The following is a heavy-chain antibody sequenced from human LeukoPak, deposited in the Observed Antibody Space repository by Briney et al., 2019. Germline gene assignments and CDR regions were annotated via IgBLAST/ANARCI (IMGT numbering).Heavy chain of an antibody. D-gene: IGHD3-16*01. Sequence: EASVKVSCEASGYTFTSYGISWVRQAPGQGLEWMGWISAYNGNTNYAQKLQGRVTMTRDTSTSTVYMELSSLRSEDTAVYYCARDLGDYANNWFDPWGQGTLVTVSS. CDR2: ISAYNGNT. J-gene: IGHJ5*02. V-gene: IGHV1-18*01. CDR1: GYTFTSYG. CDR3: ARDLGDYANNWFDP.